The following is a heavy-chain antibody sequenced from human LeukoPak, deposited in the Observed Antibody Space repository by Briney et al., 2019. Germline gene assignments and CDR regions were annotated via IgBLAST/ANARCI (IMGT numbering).Heavy chain of an antibody. CDR2: IYYSGST. CDR1: GGSISSYY. V-gene: IGHV4-59*01. CDR3: ARGEAGFLDY. D-gene: IGHD6-13*01. Sequence: SETLSLTCTVSGGSISSYYWSWIRQPPGKGLEWIGYIYYSGSTNYNPSLKSRVTISVDTSKNQFSLKLSSVTAADTAVYYCARGEAGFLDYWGQGTLVTVSS. J-gene: IGHJ4*02.